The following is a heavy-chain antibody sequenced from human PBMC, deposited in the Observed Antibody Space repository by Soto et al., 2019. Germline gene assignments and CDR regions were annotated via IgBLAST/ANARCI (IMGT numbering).Heavy chain of an antibody. Sequence: SQTLSLTCAISGDSVSSNSAAWNWIRQSPSRGLEWLGRTYYRSKWYNDYAVSVKSRITINPDTSKNQFSLQLNSVTPEDTAVYYCASAYMVRGVLYYYYYYGMDVWGQGTTVTSP. CDR3: ASAYMVRGVLYYYYYYGMDV. J-gene: IGHJ6*02. D-gene: IGHD3-10*01. CDR1: GDSVSSNSAA. V-gene: IGHV6-1*01. CDR2: TYYRSKWYN.